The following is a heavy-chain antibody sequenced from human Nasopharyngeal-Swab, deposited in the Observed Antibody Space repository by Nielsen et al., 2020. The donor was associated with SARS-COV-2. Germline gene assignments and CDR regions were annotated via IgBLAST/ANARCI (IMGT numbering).Heavy chain of an antibody. J-gene: IGHJ6*03. V-gene: IGHV3-11*04. CDR3: ARNPTTCSTSCYFYYYMDV. CDR2: ISSSGRTI. D-gene: IGHD2-2*01. Sequence: GESLKISCAASGFTFSDYYMSWIRQAPGKGLEWVSYISSSGRTIYYADSVKGRFTISRDNAKNSLYLQMNSLRAEDTAVYYCARNPTTCSTSCYFYYYMDVWGKGTTVTVSS. CDR1: GFTFSDYY.